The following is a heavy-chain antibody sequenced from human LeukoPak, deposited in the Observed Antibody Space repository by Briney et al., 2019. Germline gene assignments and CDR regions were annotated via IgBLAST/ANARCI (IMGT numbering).Heavy chain of an antibody. CDR1: GYTFTGYY. Sequence: ASVKVPCKASGYTFTGYYMHWVRQAPGQGLEWMGWINPNSGGTNYAQKFQGRVTMTRDTSISTAYMELSRLRSDDTAVYYCASLWFGELLGIGDAFDIWGQGTMVTVSS. J-gene: IGHJ3*02. CDR2: INPNSGGT. CDR3: ASLWFGELLGIGDAFDI. D-gene: IGHD3-10*01. V-gene: IGHV1-2*02.